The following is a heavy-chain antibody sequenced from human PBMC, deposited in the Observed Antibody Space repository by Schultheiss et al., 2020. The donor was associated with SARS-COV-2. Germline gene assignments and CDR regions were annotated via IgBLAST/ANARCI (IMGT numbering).Heavy chain of an antibody. D-gene: IGHD4-11*01. Sequence: SEALSLTCAVYNGSFSGYYWSWIRQPPGKGLEWIGYIYYSGSTYYNPSLKSRVTISVDTSKNQFSLKLTSVTAADTAVYFCARVVTMWFDPWGQGTLVTVSS. CDR1: NGSFSGYY. J-gene: IGHJ5*02. V-gene: IGHV4-34*01. CDR3: ARVVTMWFDP. CDR2: IYYSGST.